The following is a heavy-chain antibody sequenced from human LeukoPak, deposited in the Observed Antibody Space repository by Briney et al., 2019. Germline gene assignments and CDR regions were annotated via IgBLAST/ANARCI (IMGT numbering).Heavy chain of an antibody. CDR3: ARDRIYCSSTSCYASWFDP. CDR2: INSDGSST. Sequence: AGGSLRLSCAASGFTFSSYWMHWVRQAPGKGLVWVSRINSDGSSTSYADSAKGRFTISRDNAKNTLYLQMNSLRAEDTAVYYCARDRIYCSSTSCYASWFDPWGQGTLVTVSS. J-gene: IGHJ5*02. V-gene: IGHV3-74*01. D-gene: IGHD2-2*01. CDR1: GFTFSSYW.